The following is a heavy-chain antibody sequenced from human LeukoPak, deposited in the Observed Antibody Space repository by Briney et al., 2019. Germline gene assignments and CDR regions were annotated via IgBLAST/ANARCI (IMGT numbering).Heavy chain of an antibody. CDR2: VWHDGSNK. CDR3: AKIEGSSSYYFDY. V-gene: IGHV3-33*06. Sequence: PGGSLRLSCAASGFTFSDYGMHWVRQAPGMGLEWVAGVWHDGSNKNYAASVKGRFTISRDSSKNTLYLQMNSLRAEDTAVYYCAKIEGSSSYYFDYWGQGTLVTVSS. D-gene: IGHD6-6*01. CDR1: GFTFSDYG. J-gene: IGHJ4*02.